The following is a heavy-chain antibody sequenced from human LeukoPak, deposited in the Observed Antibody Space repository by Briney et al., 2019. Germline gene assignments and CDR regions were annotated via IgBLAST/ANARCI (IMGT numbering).Heavy chain of an antibody. CDR1: SHTFSNYG. CDR3: ARYLDGSGSYYTDY. V-gene: IGHV1-18*01. Sequence: GASVKVSCNSSSHTFSNYGFNWVRQAPGQGLEWMEWISAYNGNTKYAQKLQGRFTMSTDTSTSTAYMELRSLTSDDTAVYYCARYLDGSGSYYTDYWGQGTLVTAS. D-gene: IGHD3-10*01. CDR2: ISAYNGNT. J-gene: IGHJ4*02.